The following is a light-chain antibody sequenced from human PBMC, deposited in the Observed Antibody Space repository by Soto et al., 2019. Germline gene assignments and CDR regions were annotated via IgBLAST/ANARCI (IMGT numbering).Light chain of an antibody. CDR3: QQYYSYWT. CDR1: QTISNW. Sequence: DPPMTQSPSTLSASVGDRVTITCRASQTISNWLAWYQQKPGKAPKLLIYDASSLEGGVPSRFSGSGSGTEFTLTLSSLQPDDFATYYCQQYYSYWTFGQGTKVEIK. V-gene: IGKV1-5*01. CDR2: DAS. J-gene: IGKJ1*01.